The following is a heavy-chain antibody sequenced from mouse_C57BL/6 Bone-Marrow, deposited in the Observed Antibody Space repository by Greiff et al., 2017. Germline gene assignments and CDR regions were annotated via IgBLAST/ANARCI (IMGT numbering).Heavy chain of an antibody. CDR3: ARDYAFDV. CDR1: GFTFSDFY. Sequence: EVKLMESGGGLVQSGRSLRLSCATSGFTFSDFYMEWVRQAPGKGLEWIAASRNKANDYTTEYSASVKGRFIVSRDTSQSILYLQMNALRAEDTAIYYCARDYAFDVWGTGTTVTVSS. J-gene: IGHJ1*03. CDR2: SRNKANDYTT. V-gene: IGHV7-1*01. D-gene: IGHD1-1*01.